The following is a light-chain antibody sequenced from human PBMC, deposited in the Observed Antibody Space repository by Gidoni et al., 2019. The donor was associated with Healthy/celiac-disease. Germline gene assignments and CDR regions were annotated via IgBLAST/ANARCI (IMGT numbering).Light chain of an antibody. CDR3: QQSYSTT. CDR1: QSISSY. Sequence: DIQMTQSPSSLSASVGDRVTITCRASQSISSYLNWYQQKPGKAPKLLIYAASSLQSGVPSRFSGSGSLTDFTLTISSLQPEDFATYYCQQSYSTTFGQGTKVEIK. J-gene: IGKJ1*01. V-gene: IGKV1-39*01. CDR2: AAS.